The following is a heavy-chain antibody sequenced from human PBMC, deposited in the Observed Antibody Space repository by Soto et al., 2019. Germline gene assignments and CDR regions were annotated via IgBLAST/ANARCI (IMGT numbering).Heavy chain of an antibody. CDR2: VNPNTGNT. CDR3: ARAYGAGSFDF. CDR1: GYTFRSYD. Sequence: QVQLVQSGAEVKKPGASVKVSCTGSGYTFRSYDIHWVRQATGQGLEWMGWVNPNTGNTGYAQKFKGRVTMTRDMPKSSAYMEVNSLTSEDTAIYYCARAYGAGSFDFWGQGTLVSVSS. D-gene: IGHD3-10*01. V-gene: IGHV1-8*01. J-gene: IGHJ5*01.